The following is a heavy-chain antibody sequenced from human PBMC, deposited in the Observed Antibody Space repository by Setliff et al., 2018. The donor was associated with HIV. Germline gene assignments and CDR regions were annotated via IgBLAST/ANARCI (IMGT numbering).Heavy chain of an antibody. V-gene: IGHV3-11*04. J-gene: IGHJ4*02. CDR3: ARHVWSNGPRDY. CDR2: ISSSGGTI. D-gene: IGHD2-8*01. CDR1: GFTFSDYY. Sequence: GGSLRLSCAASGFTFSDYYMSWIRQAPGKGLEWVSYISSSGGTIYYADSVKGRFTISRDNAKNSLFLQMNNVRAEDTAVYYCARHVWSNGPRDYWGQGTLVTVSS.